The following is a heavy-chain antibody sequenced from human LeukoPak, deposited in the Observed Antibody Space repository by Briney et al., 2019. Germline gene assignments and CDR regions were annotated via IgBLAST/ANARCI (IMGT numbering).Heavy chain of an antibody. CDR2: IYISGST. CDR1: GGSISNYY. V-gene: IGHV4-4*07. J-gene: IGHJ4*02. D-gene: IGHD6-13*01. Sequence: PSETLSLTCTVSGGSISNYYWSWIRQPAGKGLEWIGHIYISGSTKYNPSLKNRVTMSVDTSKNQFSLKLSSVTAADTAVYYCARARSSTGDFDYWGQGTLVTVSS. CDR3: ARARSSTGDFDY.